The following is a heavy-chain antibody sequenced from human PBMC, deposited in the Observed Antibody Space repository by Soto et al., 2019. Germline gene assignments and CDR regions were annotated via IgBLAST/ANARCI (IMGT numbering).Heavy chain of an antibody. CDR3: QRDGRRAVARGIRAFDV. D-gene: IGHD6-19*01. V-gene: IGHV1-46*01. J-gene: IGHJ3*01. Sequence: VSVKFSCKASGYAFTSYYMHWVRQAPGQGLEWRGIINASGGSTSYAQKFQCRVTMTRDTSTSTVYMELSSLRSEDTDAHYCQRDGRRAVARGIRAFDVWG. CDR2: INASGGST. CDR1: GYAFTSYY.